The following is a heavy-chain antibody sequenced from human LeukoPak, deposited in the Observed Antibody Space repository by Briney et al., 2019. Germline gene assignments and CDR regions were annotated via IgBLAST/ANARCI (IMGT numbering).Heavy chain of an antibody. CDR1: GGSISSHY. J-gene: IGHJ5*02. V-gene: IGHV4-59*11. Sequence: PSETLSLTCTVSGGSISSHYWSWIRQPPGKGLEWIGYIYYSGSTNYNPSLKSRVTISVDTPKNQFSLKLSSVTAADTAVYYCARDLRGSYYWFDPWGQGTLVTVSS. D-gene: IGHD1-26*01. CDR3: ARDLRGSYYWFDP. CDR2: IYYSGST.